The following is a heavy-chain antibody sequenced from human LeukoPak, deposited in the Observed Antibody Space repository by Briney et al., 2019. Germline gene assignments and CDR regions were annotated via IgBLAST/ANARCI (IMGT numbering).Heavy chain of an antibody. Sequence: SQTLSLTCAISGDSVSSNSAAWNWIRQSPSRGLEWLGRTYFRSKWYNDYAVSVKSRITINPDTSKNQFSLQLNSVTPEDTAVYYCAVTYYYDSSGYYLDYYYGMDVWGQGTTVTVSS. CDR1: GDSVSSNSAA. CDR3: AVTYYYDSSGYYLDYYYGMDV. CDR2: TYFRSKWYN. D-gene: IGHD3-22*01. V-gene: IGHV6-1*01. J-gene: IGHJ6*02.